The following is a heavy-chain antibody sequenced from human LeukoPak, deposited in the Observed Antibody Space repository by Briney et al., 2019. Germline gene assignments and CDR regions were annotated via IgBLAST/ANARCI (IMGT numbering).Heavy chain of an antibody. CDR1: GYTFTSFY. CDR2: INPSGGST. V-gene: IGHV1-46*01. D-gene: IGHD2-15*01. Sequence: ASVKVSCKASGYTFTSFYMHWVRQAPGQGLEWMGIINPSGGSTSYAQKFQGRVTMTRDTSTSTVYMELSSLRSEDTAVYYCARDPPGSGGSCYLDYWGHGTLVTVSS. CDR3: ARDPPGSGGSCYLDY. J-gene: IGHJ4*01.